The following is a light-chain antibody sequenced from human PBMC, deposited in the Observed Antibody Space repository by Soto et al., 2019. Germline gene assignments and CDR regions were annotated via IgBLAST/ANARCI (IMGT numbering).Light chain of an antibody. J-gene: IGLJ1*01. CDR2: DVS. Sequence: QSVLTQPRSVSGSPGQSVTISCTGTSSDVCGYNYVSWYQQHPGKAPKLMIYDVSKRPSGVPDRFSGSKSGNTASLTISGLQAEDEADYYCCSYAGSYTFPFVFGTGTKVTVL. V-gene: IGLV2-11*01. CDR3: CSYAGSYTFPFV. CDR1: SSDVCGYNY.